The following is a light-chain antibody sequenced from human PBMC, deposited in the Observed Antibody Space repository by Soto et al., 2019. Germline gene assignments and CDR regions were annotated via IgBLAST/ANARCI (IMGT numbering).Light chain of an antibody. CDR1: QSISSW. J-gene: IGKJ1*01. Sequence: DIQMTQSPSTLSASVGDRVTITCRASQSISSWLAWYQQKPGKAPKLLIYDASSLESGVPSRFSGSGSGTEFTLNISSLQPDDFATCYCQQYNSYSTWTFGQGTKVEIK. CDR2: DAS. CDR3: QQYNSYSTWT. V-gene: IGKV1-5*01.